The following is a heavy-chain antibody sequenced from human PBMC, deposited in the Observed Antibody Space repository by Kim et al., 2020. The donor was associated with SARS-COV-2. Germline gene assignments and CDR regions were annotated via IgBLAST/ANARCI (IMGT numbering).Heavy chain of an antibody. V-gene: IGHV3-33*05. D-gene: IGHD4-17*01. Sequence: GGSLRLSCAASGFTFSSYGMHWVRQAPGKGLEWVAVISYDGSNKYYADSVKGRFTISRDNSKNTLYLQMNSLRAEDTAVYYCAREGPLEIVDYGDYGMGGMDVWGQGTTVTVSS. CDR2: ISYDGSNK. CDR3: AREGPLEIVDYGDYGMGGMDV. CDR1: GFTFSSYG. J-gene: IGHJ6*02.